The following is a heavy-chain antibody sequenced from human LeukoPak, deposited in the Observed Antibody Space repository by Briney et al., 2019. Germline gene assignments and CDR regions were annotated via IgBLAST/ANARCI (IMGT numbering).Heavy chain of an antibody. CDR3: ARDATGRNYYDSSGYYLIWGWFDP. J-gene: IGHJ5*02. CDR2: IYHSGST. CDR1: GYSISSGYY. V-gene: IGHV4-38-2*02. Sequence: KPSETLSLTCTVSGYSISSGYYWGWIRQPPGKGREWIGSIYHSGSTYYNPSLKSRVTISVDTSKNQFSLKMSSVTAADTAVYYCARDATGRNYYDSSGYYLIWGWFDPWGQGTLVTVSS. D-gene: IGHD3-22*01.